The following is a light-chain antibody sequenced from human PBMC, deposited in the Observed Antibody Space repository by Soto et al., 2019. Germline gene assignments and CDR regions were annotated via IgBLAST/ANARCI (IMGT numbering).Light chain of an antibody. J-gene: IGLJ2*01. CDR1: NIGSKS. Sequence: SYELTQPPSVSVAPGQTARLTCAGNNIGSKSVHWYQQRPGQAPVFVVYDDSGRPSGIPERFSGTNSGSTATLTISRVEGGDEADYFCQVWDISSDHVVFGGGTKVTVL. CDR2: DDS. V-gene: IGLV3-21*02. CDR3: QVWDISSDHVV.